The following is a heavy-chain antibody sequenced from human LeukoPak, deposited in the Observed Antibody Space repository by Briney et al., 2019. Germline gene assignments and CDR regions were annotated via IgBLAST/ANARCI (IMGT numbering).Heavy chain of an antibody. CDR2: ISSSSSAI. CDR1: GFTFSYYG. V-gene: IGHV3-48*01. J-gene: IGHJ4*02. Sequence: PGGSLRLSCAASGFTFSYYGINWVRRTPGKGLEWVSYISSSSSAINYADSVRGRFTISRDNAKNSLCLQMNSLRPEDTAVYYCARGGAARPDYWGQGTLVTVSS. CDR3: ARGGAARPDY. D-gene: IGHD6-6*01.